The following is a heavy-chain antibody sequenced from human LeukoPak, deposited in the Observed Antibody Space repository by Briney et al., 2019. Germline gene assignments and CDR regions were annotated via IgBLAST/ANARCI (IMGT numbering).Heavy chain of an antibody. CDR1: GFTFSSYA. J-gene: IGHJ4*02. CDR2: ISYDGSNK. V-gene: IGHV3-30*04. CDR3: AREVDGSGSFDY. Sequence: PGRSLRLSCAASGFTFSSYAMHWVRQAPGKGLEWVAVISYDGSNKYYADSVKGRLTISRDNSKNTLYLQMNSLRAEDTAVYYCAREVDGSGSFDYWGQGTLVTVSS. D-gene: IGHD3-10*01.